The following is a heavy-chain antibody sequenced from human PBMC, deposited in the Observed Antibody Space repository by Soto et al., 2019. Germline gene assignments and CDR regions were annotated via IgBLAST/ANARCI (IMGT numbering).Heavy chain of an antibody. CDR2: ISWNSGTI. J-gene: IGHJ6*02. Sequence: VRVVESGGGLVQPGRSLRLSCAASGFIFVDYAMHWGRQAPGKGLEWVSGISWNSGTIGYADSVKGRFTISRDNAKNSLYLQMNSLRAEDTALYYCAKSTGGTANGMGVWGPGTTVTVSS. CDR3: AKSTGGTANGMGV. V-gene: IGHV3-9*01. CDR1: GFIFVDYA. D-gene: IGHD2-8*02.